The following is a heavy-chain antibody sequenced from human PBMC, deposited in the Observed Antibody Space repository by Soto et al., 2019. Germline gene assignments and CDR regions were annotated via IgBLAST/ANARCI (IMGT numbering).Heavy chain of an antibody. Sequence: EEQLLESGGGLVQPGGSLRLSCAAPGFTFDRHGMNWVRQAPGKGLEWVSGITGSGSTYYADSVKGRFTISRDNSKNILYVEMNSLRAEDTAVYYCARDAYGVAAAGTSLDNWGQGTLVTVSS. J-gene: IGHJ4*02. CDR1: GFTFDRHG. D-gene: IGHD6-13*01. CDR3: ARDAYGVAAAGTSLDN. V-gene: IGHV3-23*01. CDR2: ITGSGST.